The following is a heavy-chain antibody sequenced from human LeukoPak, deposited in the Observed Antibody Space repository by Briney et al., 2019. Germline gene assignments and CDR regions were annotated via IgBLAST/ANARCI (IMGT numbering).Heavy chain of an antibody. CDR1: GGSISSYY. CDR2: IYYSGST. CDR3: ARVTGYMIEDYFDY. V-gene: IGHV4-59*01. J-gene: IGHJ4*02. Sequence: SETLSLTCTVSGGSISSYYWSWIRQPPGKGLEWIGYIYYSGSTNYNPSLKSRVTISVDTSKNQFSLRLRSVTAADTAVYYCARVTGYMIEDYFDYWGQGTLGTVSS. D-gene: IGHD3-22*01.